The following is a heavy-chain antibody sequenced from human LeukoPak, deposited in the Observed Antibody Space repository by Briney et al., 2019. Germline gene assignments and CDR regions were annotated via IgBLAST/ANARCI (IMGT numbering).Heavy chain of an antibody. J-gene: IGHJ6*03. V-gene: IGHV4-30-4*08. CDR3: ARDQKYYYYMDV. CDR1: GGSISSGDYY. CDR2: IYYSGST. Sequence: SETLSLTCTVSGGSISSGDYYWSWIRRPPGKGLEWIGYIYYSGSTYYNPSLKSRVTISVDTSKNQFSLKLSSVTAADTAVYYCARDQKYYYYMDVWGKGTTVTVSS.